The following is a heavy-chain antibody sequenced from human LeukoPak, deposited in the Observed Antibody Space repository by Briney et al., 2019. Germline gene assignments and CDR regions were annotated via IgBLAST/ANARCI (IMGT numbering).Heavy chain of an antibody. CDR1: GGSFSGYY. D-gene: IGHD6-13*01. CDR3: AGSRAAAGTSDWFDP. J-gene: IGHJ5*02. V-gene: IGHV4-34*01. CDR2: INHSGST. Sequence: PSETLSLTCAVYGGSFSGYYWSWIRQPPGKGLEWIGEINHSGSTNYNPSLKSRVTMSVDTSKNQFSLKLSSVTAADTAVYYCAGSRAAAGTSDWFDPWGQGTLVTVSS.